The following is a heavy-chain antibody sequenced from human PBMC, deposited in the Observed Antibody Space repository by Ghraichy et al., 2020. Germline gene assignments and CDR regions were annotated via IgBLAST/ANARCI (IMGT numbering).Heavy chain of an antibody. CDR3: AKQQQPRQKKYYYYYYYMDV. V-gene: IGHV3-43*01. CDR2: ISWDGGST. CDR1: GFTFDDYT. Sequence: GGSLRLSCAASGFTFDDYTMHWVRQAPGKGLEWVSLISWDGGSTYYADSVKGRFTISRDNSKNSLYLQMNSLRTEDTALYYCAKQQQPRQKKYYYYYYYMDVWGKGTTVTVSS. J-gene: IGHJ6*03. D-gene: IGHD6-13*01.